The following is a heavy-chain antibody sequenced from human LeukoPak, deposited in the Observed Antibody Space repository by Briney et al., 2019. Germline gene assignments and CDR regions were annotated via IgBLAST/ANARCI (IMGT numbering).Heavy chain of an antibody. CDR3: AREDLGAAYFDF. V-gene: IGHV6-1*01. CDR2: TYYRSKWYN. Sequence: SQTLSLTCAISGDSVSTNDVAWNWIRQSPSRGLEWLGRTYYRSKWYNDYAVSVKSRITINPDTSKNQFSLQLNSVTPDDTAVYYCAREDLGAAYFDFWGQGTLVTVSS. J-gene: IGHJ4*02. CDR1: GDSVSTNDVA. D-gene: IGHD3-16*01.